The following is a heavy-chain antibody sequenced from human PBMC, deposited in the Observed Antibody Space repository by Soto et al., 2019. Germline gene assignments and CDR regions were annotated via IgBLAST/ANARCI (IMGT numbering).Heavy chain of an antibody. CDR2: IYSGGST. V-gene: IGHV3-66*01. CDR1: GLTVSSNY. Sequence: EVQLVESGGGLVQPGGSLRLYCAASGLTVSSNYMSWVRQAPGKGLEWVSLIYSGGSTYYADSVRGRFTISRDNSKNTLYLQMNSLRAEDTAVYYCARDFYYYGSGTMGGYFDYWGQGTLVTVSS. J-gene: IGHJ4*02. CDR3: ARDFYYYGSGTMGGYFDY. D-gene: IGHD3-10*01.